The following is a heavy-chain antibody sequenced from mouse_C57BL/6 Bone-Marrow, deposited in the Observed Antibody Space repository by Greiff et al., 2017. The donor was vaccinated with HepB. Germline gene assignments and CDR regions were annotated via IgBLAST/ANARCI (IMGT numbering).Heavy chain of an antibody. D-gene: IGHD1-1*01. J-gene: IGHJ3*01. V-gene: IGHV1-15*01. CDR1: GYTFTDYE. Sequence: LQESGAELVRPGASVTLSCKASGYTFTDYEMHWVKQTPVHGLEWIGAIDPETGGTAYNQKFKGKAILTADKSSSTAYMELRSLTSEDSAVYYCTRVLLRCRGFAYWGQGTLVTVSA. CDR2: IDPETGGT. CDR3: TRVLLRCRGFAY.